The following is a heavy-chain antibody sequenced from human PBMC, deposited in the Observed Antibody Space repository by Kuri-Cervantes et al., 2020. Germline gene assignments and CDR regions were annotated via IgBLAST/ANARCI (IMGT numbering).Heavy chain of an antibody. J-gene: IGHJ4*02. CDR2: ISSSSSTI. CDR1: GFTFSSYS. V-gene: IGHV3-48*01. Sequence: GGSLRLSCAASGFTFSSYSMNWVRQAPGKGLEWVSYISSSSSTIYYADSVKGRFTISRDNAKNSLYLQMNSLRAEDTAVYYCAKSGGATDYWGQGTLVTVSS. D-gene: IGHD1-26*01. CDR3: AKSGGATDY.